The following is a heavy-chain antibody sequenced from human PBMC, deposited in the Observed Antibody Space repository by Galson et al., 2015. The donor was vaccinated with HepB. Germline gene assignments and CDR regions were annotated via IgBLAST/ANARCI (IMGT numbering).Heavy chain of an antibody. Sequence: SLRLSCAASGFTFSSYGMHWVRQAPGKGLEWVAVISYDGSNKYYADSVKGRFTISRDNSKNTLYLQMNSLRAEDMAVYYCAKGHSSSWYLFDYWGQGTLVTVSS. CDR1: GFTFSSYG. J-gene: IGHJ4*02. V-gene: IGHV3-30*18. CDR2: ISYDGSNK. D-gene: IGHD6-13*01. CDR3: AKGHSSSWYLFDY.